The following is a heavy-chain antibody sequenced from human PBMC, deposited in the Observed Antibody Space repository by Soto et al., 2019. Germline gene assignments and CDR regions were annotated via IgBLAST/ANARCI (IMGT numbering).Heavy chain of an antibody. CDR3: ATRTQFSGSYFGLDV. Sequence: ASVKVSFKASGYNFIMKGITWVRQAPGQGLEWMGWINPFNGNAHYAATFQGRVTMTTDTSTSTGYLELMSLRSDDTAVYYCATRTQFSGSYFGLDVWGQGTTVTVSS. CDR1: GYNFIMKG. V-gene: IGHV1-18*01. J-gene: IGHJ6*02. CDR2: INPFNGNA. D-gene: IGHD6-19*01.